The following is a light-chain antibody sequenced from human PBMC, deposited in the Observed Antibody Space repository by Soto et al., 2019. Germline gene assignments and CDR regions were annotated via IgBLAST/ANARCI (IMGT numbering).Light chain of an antibody. CDR1: QSISSW. CDR2: AAS. J-gene: IGKJ4*01. V-gene: IGKV1-5*01. Sequence: DLQMTQSPSTPSGSVGDRVTITCRASQSISSWLAWYQQKPGKAPKVLIFAASRLQSGVPSRFSGSGSGTEFTLTISSLQPDDFATYYCQQYKSYSLTFGGGTKVDIK. CDR3: QQYKSYSLT.